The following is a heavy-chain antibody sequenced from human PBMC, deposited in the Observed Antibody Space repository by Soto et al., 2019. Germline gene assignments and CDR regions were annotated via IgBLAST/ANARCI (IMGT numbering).Heavy chain of an antibody. CDR3: ARTYYDSSGYPGYFDY. V-gene: IGHV2-70*11. Sequence: ILSLTCDVSGDTIITGGYTWAWIRQPPGKALEWLARIDWDDDKYYSTSLKTRLTISKDTSKNQVVLTMTNMDPVDTATYYCARTYYDSSGYPGYFDYWGQGTLVTVSS. J-gene: IGHJ4*02. D-gene: IGHD3-22*01. CDR2: IDWDDDK. CDR1: GDTIITGGYT.